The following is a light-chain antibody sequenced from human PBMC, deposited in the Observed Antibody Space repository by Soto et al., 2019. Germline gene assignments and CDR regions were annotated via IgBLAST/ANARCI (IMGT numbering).Light chain of an antibody. J-gene: IGKJ5*01. CDR3: QQGGT. V-gene: IGKV3-20*01. CDR1: QSVSSSY. CDR2: GAS. Sequence: EIVLTQSPGTLSLSPGERATLSCRASQSVSSSYLAWYQQKPGQAPRLLIYGASSRATGIPDRFSGSGSGTDFTLTISRLEPEDFAMYYCQQGGTFGQGTRLEIK.